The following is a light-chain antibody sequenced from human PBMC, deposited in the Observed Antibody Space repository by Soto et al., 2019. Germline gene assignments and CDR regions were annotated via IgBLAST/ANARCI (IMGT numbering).Light chain of an antibody. V-gene: IGKV3-20*01. CDR3: QQYGSSPGT. Sequence: EIVLTQSPGTLSLSPGERATLSCRASQSVSSSYLAWYRQKPGQAPRLLIYGASSRATGIPDRFSGSVSGTDFTLTISRLEPEDFAVYYCQQYGSSPGTFGQGTKVEIK. CDR1: QSVSSSY. J-gene: IGKJ1*01. CDR2: GAS.